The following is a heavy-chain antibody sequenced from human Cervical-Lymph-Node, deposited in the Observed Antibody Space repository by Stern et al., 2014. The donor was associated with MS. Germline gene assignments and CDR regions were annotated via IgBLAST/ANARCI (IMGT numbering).Heavy chain of an antibody. J-gene: IGHJ6*02. V-gene: IGHV1-69*01. CDR3: ARQYRPYFYGFGV. Sequence: VHLVESGAEVKKPGSSVKVSCKASGGTLKNYGISWVRQAPGQGLEWMGGIIPILGSGDYAQDFQGRVTITADEVTSTVYLGLSGLTSEDTDVYYCARQYRPYFYGFGVWGHGTTVTVSS. D-gene: IGHD2/OR15-2a*01. CDR1: GGTLKNYG. CDR2: IIPILGSG.